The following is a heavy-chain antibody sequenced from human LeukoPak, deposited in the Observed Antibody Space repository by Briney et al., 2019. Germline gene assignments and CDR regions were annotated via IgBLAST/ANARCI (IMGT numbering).Heavy chain of an antibody. V-gene: IGHV4-38-2*02. Sequence: SETLSLTCTVSGYSISSGYYWGWIRQPPGKGLEWIGSIHHSGSTYYNPSLKSRVTISLDTSKNQFSLKLSSVAAADTAVYYCARRGSILIRGVETPLYHYHYMDVWGKGTTVIVSS. CDR3: ARRGSILIRGVETPLYHYHYMDV. CDR1: GYSISSGYY. D-gene: IGHD3-10*01. J-gene: IGHJ6*03. CDR2: IHHSGST.